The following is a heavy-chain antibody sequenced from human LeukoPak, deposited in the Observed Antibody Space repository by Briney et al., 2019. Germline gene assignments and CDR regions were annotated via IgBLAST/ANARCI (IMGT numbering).Heavy chain of an antibody. CDR3: ARDGMVYAKGNYFDL. V-gene: IGHV3-30*15. D-gene: IGHD2-8*01. J-gene: IGHJ2*01. CDR1: GFAFSTYA. Sequence: GGSLRLSCEVSGFAFSTYAFHWVRQAPGEGLQWVALISYDGSDKYYADSVKGRFTISGDNSKNTLYLQMSSLRHEDTAVYFCARDGMVYAKGNYFDLWGRGTLVTVSS. CDR2: ISYDGSDK.